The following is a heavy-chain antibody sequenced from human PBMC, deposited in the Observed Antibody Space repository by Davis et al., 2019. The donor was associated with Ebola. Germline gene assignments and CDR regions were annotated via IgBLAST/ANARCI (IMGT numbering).Heavy chain of an antibody. CDR2: IYYSGST. Sequence: PSETLSLTCTVSGGSISSSSYYWGWIRRPPGKGLEWIGSIYYSGSTYYNPSLKSRVTISVDTSKNQFSLKLSSVTAADTAVYYCARGGGLRWSIFDYWGQGTLVTVSS. CDR1: GGSISSSSYY. CDR3: ARGGGLRWSIFDY. D-gene: IGHD4-23*01. J-gene: IGHJ4*02. V-gene: IGHV4-39*01.